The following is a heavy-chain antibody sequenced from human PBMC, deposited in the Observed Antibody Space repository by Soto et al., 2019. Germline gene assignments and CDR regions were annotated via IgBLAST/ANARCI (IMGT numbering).Heavy chain of an antibody. CDR2: ISSSSSTI. V-gene: IGHV3-48*02. CDR3: ARDQPRLGHYYYYYYGMDV. D-gene: IGHD6-25*01. Sequence: GGSLRLSCAASGFTFSSYSMNWVRQAPGKGLEWVSYISSSSSTIYYADSVKGRFTISRDNAKNSLYPQMNSLRDEDTAVYYCARDQPRLGHYYYYYYGMDVWGQGTTVTVSS. CDR1: GFTFSSYS. J-gene: IGHJ6*02.